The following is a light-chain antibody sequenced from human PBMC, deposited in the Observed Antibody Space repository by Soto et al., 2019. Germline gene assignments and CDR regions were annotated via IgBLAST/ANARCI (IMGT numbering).Light chain of an antibody. V-gene: IGLV8-61*01. J-gene: IGLJ2*01. CDR2: NTY. CDR1: SGSVSTSYY. CDR3: VLYMGSSTWV. Sequence: QTVVTQEPSFSVSPGGTVTLTCGLSSGSVSTSYYPAWYQQAPGQAPRTLIYNTYTRSSGVPDRFSGSILGTKAALTITGAQADDESDYYCVLYMGSSTWVFGGGTKLTVL.